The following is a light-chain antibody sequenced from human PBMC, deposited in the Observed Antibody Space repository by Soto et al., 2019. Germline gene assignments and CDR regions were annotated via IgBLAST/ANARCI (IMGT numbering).Light chain of an antibody. J-gene: IGKJ4*01. V-gene: IGKV1-6*02. CDR2: AAS. CDR3: LQNYSYPLT. Sequence: AIQMTQSPSFLSASVGDRVTIICRASQDIRNDLGWYKMRPGKAPQLLIYAASSLQPGVPSRSSGRGSATDFTLTITGLQPEDFATYYCLQNYSYPLTFGGGTKVDI. CDR1: QDIRND.